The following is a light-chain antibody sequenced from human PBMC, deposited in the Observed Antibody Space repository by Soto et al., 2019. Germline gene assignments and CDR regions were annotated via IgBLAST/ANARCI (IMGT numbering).Light chain of an antibody. CDR2: GAS. CDR1: QSVSSSD. V-gene: IGKV3-20*01. J-gene: IGKJ2*01. CDR3: QQYGSSPLYT. Sequence: EIVLTQSPGTLSLSPGDRATLSCRASQSVSSSDSPWYQQKAAQAPRLLIYGASSRATGIPDRFIGSGSGTDFTLTISRLEPEDFAVYYCQQYGSSPLYTFGQGTKLEI.